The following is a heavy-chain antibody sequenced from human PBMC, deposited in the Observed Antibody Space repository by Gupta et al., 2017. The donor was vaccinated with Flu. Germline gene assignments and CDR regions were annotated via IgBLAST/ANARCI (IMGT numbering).Heavy chain of an antibody. CDR3: ASEVASKHHGGFDI. CDR2: INLSDDGT. V-gene: IGHV1-46*01. D-gene: IGHD4-17*01. J-gene: IGHJ3*02. Sequence: QVQLVQSGAAVKKSGVSVRVSCKASGDTFSTHYMHWVRQAPGQGLEWMGVINLSDDGTNFEKKFRGRVTMTRDTSTNTVYMGLISLRADDTALYYCASEVASKHHGGFDIWGQGTMVTVSS. CDR1: GDTFSTHY.